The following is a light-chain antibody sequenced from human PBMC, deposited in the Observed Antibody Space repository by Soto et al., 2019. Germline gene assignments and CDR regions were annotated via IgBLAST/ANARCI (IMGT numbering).Light chain of an antibody. CDR3: QQYNNYLWT. Sequence: DIQMTQSPSSLSASVGDRVTITCRASQSISSYLNWYQQKPGIAPKLLIYAASSLQSGVPSRFSGSGSGTDFTLTISSLQPEDFATYYCQQYNNYLWTFGQGTKVDIK. CDR2: AAS. CDR1: QSISSY. J-gene: IGKJ1*01. V-gene: IGKV1-39*01.